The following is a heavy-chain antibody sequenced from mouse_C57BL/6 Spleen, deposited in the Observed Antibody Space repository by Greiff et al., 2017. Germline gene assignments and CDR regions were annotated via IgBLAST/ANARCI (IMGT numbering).Heavy chain of an antibody. Sequence: EVKLVESGGGLVKPGGSLKLSCAASGFTFSDYGMHWVRQAPEKGLEWVAYISSGSSTIYYADTVKGRFTISRDNAKNTLFLQMTSLRSEDTAMYYCARGDGSRGYWYFDVWGTGTTVTVSS. CDR1: GFTFSDYG. J-gene: IGHJ1*03. CDR2: ISSGSSTI. V-gene: IGHV5-17*01. D-gene: IGHD1-1*01. CDR3: ARGDGSRGYWYFDV.